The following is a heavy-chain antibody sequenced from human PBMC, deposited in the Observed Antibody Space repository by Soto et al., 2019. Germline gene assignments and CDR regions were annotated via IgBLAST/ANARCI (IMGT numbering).Heavy chain of an antibody. CDR2: INQSGST. V-gene: IGHV4-34*01. CDR3: ATRDSYYGMDF. J-gene: IGHJ6*02. Sequence: XETLSLTCGVYGGAFSGYHWSWIRQAPGKGLEWIGEINQSGSTNYSPSLKGRVTMSVDTSKKQFSLKLNSVTAADTALYYCATRDSYYGMDFWGQGTTVTVSS. CDR1: GGAFSGYH.